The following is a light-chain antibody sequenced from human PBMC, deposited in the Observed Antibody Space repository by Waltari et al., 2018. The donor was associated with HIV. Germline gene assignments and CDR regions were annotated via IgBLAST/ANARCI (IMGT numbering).Light chain of an antibody. J-gene: IGLJ1*01. CDR1: SSDVGGYNY. CDR2: EVS. V-gene: IGLV2-14*01. Sequence: QSALTQPASVSGSPGQSITISCTGTSSDVGGYNYVSWYQQHPGKAPKLMIYEVSNRPSGVSNRFAGSKSGNTASLTISGLQAEDDADYYCSSYTSSNTLDVFGTGTKVTVL. CDR3: SSYTSSNTLDV.